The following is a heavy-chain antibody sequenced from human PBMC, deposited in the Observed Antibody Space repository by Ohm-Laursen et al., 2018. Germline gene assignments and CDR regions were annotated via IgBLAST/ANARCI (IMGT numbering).Heavy chain of an antibody. CDR3: ARDSWFGEVEYP. D-gene: IGHD3-10*01. J-gene: IGHJ5*02. V-gene: IGHV4-61*08. CDR1: GGSVSSGGYY. CDR2: IYYSGST. Sequence: TLSLTCTVSGGSVSSGGYYWSWIRQPPGKGLEWIGYIYYSGSTNYNPSLKSRVTISVDTSKNQFSLKLSSVTAADTAVYYCARDSWFGEVEYPWGQGTLVTVSS.